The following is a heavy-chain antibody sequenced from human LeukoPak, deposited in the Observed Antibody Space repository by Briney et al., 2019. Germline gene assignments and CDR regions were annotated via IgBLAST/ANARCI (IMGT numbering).Heavy chain of an antibody. V-gene: IGHV3-7*05. Sequence: GGSLRLSCVVSGFTFSSYWMTWVRQAPGKGLGWVAQIKSDGNEKYYVDSVKGRFTISRDNAKNSLYLQLSSLRAEDTAVYYCARDRNRLFDYWGQGTLVTVSS. CDR3: ARDRNRLFDY. CDR1: GFTFSSYW. CDR2: IKSDGNEK. D-gene: IGHD1-14*01. J-gene: IGHJ4*02.